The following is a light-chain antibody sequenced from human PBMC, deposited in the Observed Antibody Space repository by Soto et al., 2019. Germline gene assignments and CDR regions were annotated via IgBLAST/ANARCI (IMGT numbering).Light chain of an antibody. CDR2: AAS. CDR1: QSISTY. V-gene: IGKV1-39*01. CDR3: QQTYSTLRT. Sequence: DIQMTQSPSSLSASVGDRVTITWRASQSISTYLNWYQQKPGKAPKLLIYAASSLQSGVPSRFSGSGSGTDFSLTISSLQPEDFATYYCQQTYSTLRTFGGGTKVEIK. J-gene: IGKJ4*01.